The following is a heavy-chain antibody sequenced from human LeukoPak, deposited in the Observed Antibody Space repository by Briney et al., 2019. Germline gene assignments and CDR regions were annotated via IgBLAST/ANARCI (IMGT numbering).Heavy chain of an antibody. CDR3: TTPYTPLDY. D-gene: IGHD3-16*01. CDR2: IRSKANNYAT. J-gene: IGHJ4*02. V-gene: IGHV3-73*01. CDR1: GFTFSGSA. Sequence: GGSLRLSCAASGFTFSGSAMHWVRQASGKGLEWVGRIRSKANNYATAYAASVKGSFTISRDDSKNTAYLQMNSLKTEDTAVYSCTTPYTPLDYWVQGTLVTVSS.